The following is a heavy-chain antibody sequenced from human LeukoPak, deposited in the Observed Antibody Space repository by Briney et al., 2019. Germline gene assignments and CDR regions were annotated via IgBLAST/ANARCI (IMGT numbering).Heavy chain of an antibody. V-gene: IGHV4-59*12. D-gene: IGHD2-15*01. J-gene: IGHJ3*02. CDR3: ARGWRRYAFDI. Sequence: SETLSLTCTVSGGSISSYYWSWIRQPPGKGLEWIGYIYYSGSTNYNPSLKSRVTISVDTSKNQFSLKLSSVTAADTAVYYCARGWRRYAFDIWGQGTTVTVSS. CDR2: IYYSGST. CDR1: GGSISSYY.